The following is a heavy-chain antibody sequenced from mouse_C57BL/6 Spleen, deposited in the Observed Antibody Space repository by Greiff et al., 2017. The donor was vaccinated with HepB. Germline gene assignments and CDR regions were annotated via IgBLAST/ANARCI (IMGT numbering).Heavy chain of an antibody. CDR2: IHPNSGST. CDR3: ARRGGNYAYAMDY. CDR1: GYTFTSYW. Sequence: QVHVKQPGAELVKPGASVKLSCKASGYTFTSYWMHWVKQRPGQGLEWIGMIHPNSGSTNYNEKFKSKATLTVDKSSSTAYMQLSSLTSEDSAVYYCARRGGNYAYAMDYWGQGTSVTVSS. V-gene: IGHV1-64*01. J-gene: IGHJ4*01. D-gene: IGHD2-1*01.